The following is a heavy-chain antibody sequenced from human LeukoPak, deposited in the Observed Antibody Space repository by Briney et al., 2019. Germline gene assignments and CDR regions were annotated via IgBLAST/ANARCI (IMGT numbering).Heavy chain of an antibody. CDR1: GFPFSVYW. CDR3: ARDKTTAHVFDV. CDR2: ISHDATE. V-gene: IGHV3-7*01. J-gene: IGHJ3*01. Sequence: GGSLRLSCAASGFPFSVYWMTWVRQAPGKGLEWVADISHDATEFYADSVKGRFTISRDNAETSLDLQMNSLRADDTAVYYCARDKTTAHVFDVWGQGAMVTVSS. D-gene: IGHD1-14*01.